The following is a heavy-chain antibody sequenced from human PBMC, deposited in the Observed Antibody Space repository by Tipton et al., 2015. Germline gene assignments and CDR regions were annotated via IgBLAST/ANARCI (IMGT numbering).Heavy chain of an antibody. D-gene: IGHD2-21*01. CDR2: VYYTGST. V-gene: IGHV4-39*02. CDR3: ARDDMYTVIHGVFDF. CDR1: GGSINSRSYY. Sequence: TLSLTCTVSGGSINSRSYYWVWIRQSPGKELEWIGSVYYTGSTYYNPSLKSRVTISVDTSKNQFSLNLSSVTAADTAVYYCARDDMYTVIHGVFDFWGQGTLVTVSS. J-gene: IGHJ4*02.